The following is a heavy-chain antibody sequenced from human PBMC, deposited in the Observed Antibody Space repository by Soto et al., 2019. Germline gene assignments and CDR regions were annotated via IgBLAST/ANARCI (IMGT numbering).Heavy chain of an antibody. V-gene: IGHV4-39*02. CDR1: GGSVNTYNLF. D-gene: IGHD5-12*01. CDR2: IHYGGNA. J-gene: IGHJ4*02. Sequence: LSLTCTVSGGSVNTYNLFWAWVRQPPGKGLEWIASIHYGGNAYYSPSLTTRVTISRDTSKNTLYLQMNDLRDEDTAVYYCLRGASGYGNFDYWGRRILVTVSS. CDR3: LRGASGYGNFDY.